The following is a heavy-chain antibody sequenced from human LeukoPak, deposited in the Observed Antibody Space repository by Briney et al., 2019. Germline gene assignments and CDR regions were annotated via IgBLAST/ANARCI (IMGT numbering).Heavy chain of an antibody. V-gene: IGHV3-21*01. J-gene: IGHJ3*02. CDR3: AREGGDAFDI. CDR1: GFTFSSYS. CDR2: ISSSSSYI. D-gene: IGHD3-16*01. Sequence: GESLRLSCAASGFTFSSYSMNWVRQAPGKGLEWVSSISSSSSYIYYADPVKGRFTISRDNAKNSLYLQMNSLRAEDTAVYYCAREGGDAFDIWGQGTMVTVSS.